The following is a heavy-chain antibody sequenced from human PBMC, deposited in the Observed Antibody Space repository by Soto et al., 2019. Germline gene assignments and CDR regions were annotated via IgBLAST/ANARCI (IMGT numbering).Heavy chain of an antibody. CDR3: ARVFLGGSGSYYNGPYYYMDV. D-gene: IGHD3-10*01. V-gene: IGHV4-59*01. CDR1: GGSISSYY. J-gene: IGHJ6*03. CDR2: IYYSGST. Sequence: PSETLSLTCTVSGGSISSYYWSWIRQPPGKGLEWIGYIYYSGSTNYNPSLKSRVTISVDTSKNQFSLKLSSVTAADTAVYYCARVFLGGSGSYYNGPYYYMDVWGKGTTVTVSS.